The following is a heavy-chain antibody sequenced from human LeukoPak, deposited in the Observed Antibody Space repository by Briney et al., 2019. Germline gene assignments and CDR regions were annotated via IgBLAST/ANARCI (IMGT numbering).Heavy chain of an antibody. J-gene: IGHJ4*02. Sequence: PGGSLRLSCGASGFTFSSYTMSWVRQAPGKGLEWVSAISGSGGSTYYADSVKGRFTISRDNSKNTLYLQMNSLRAEDTAVYYCARQNYDFWSGYYGYWGQGTLVTVSS. CDR2: ISGSGGST. CDR1: GFTFSSYT. CDR3: ARQNYDFWSGYYGY. D-gene: IGHD3-3*01. V-gene: IGHV3-23*01.